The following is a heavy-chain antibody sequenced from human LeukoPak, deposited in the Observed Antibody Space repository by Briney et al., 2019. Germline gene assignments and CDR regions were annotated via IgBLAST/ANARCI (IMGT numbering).Heavy chain of an antibody. Sequence: GGSLRLSCAASGFTFSSYWMHWVRQAPGEGLVWVSRINSDGSSTSYADSVKGRFTISRDNAKNTLYLQMNSLRAEDTAVYYCAREAQIRDLGLEWLLFYYYGMDVWGQGTTVTVSS. J-gene: IGHJ6*02. V-gene: IGHV3-74*01. CDR1: GFTFSSYW. CDR2: INSDGSST. CDR3: AREAQIRDLGLEWLLFYYYGMDV. D-gene: IGHD3-3*01.